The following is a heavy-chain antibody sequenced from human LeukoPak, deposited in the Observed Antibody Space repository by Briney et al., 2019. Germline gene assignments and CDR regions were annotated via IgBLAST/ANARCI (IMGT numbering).Heavy chain of an antibody. CDR1: GYTFSTYY. Sequence: ASVKVSCKASGYTFSTYYIHWVRQAPGQGLEWMGVINPSGGSASYAQRFQGRVTMTRDTSTSTVSMDLSSLRSADTGMYYCARDREGLTPSSFDFWGQGTLVTVSS. V-gene: IGHV1-46*01. J-gene: IGHJ4*02. D-gene: IGHD3/OR15-3a*01. CDR3: ARDREGLTPSSFDF. CDR2: INPSGGSA.